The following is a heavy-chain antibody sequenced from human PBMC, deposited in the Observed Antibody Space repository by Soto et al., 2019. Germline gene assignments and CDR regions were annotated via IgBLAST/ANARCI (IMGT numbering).Heavy chain of an antibody. J-gene: IGHJ5*02. CDR3: ATGNNWNDWFDP. D-gene: IGHD1-20*01. CDR2: ISGSGGST. V-gene: IGHV3-23*01. CDR1: GFTFSSYA. Sequence: EVQLLESGGGLVQPGGSLRLSCAASGFTFSSYAMSWVRQAPGKGLEWVSAISGSGGSTYYADSVKGRFTISRDNSKNTLYLQMNSLRAEDTAVYYCATGNNWNDWFDPWCQGTLVTVSS.